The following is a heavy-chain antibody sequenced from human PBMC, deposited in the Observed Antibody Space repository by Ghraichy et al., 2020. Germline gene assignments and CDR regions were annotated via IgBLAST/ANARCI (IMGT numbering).Heavy chain of an antibody. V-gene: IGHV3-30*02. CDR3: AKLLFYGDSQGTGFDY. Sequence: GGSLRLSCAASGFTFSSYGMHWVRQAPGKGLEWVAFIRYDGSNKYYADSVKGRFTISRDNSKNTLYLQMNSLRAEDTAVYYCAKLLFYGDSQGTGFDYWGQGTLVTVSS. J-gene: IGHJ4*02. D-gene: IGHD4-17*01. CDR1: GFTFSSYG. CDR2: IRYDGSNK.